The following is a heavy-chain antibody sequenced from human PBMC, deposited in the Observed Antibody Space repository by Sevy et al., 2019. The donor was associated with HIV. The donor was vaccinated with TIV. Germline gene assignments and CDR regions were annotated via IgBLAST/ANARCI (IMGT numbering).Heavy chain of an antibody. D-gene: IGHD3-16*02. CDR2: ISGSGGST. CDR3: AKEGRLRLGELSS. V-gene: IGHV3-23*01. J-gene: IGHJ5*02. Sequence: GGSLRLSCAASGFTFSSYAMSWVRQAPGKGLEWVSAISGSGGSTYYVDSVKGRFTISRDNSMNTLYLRMNSLRAEDTAVYYCAKEGRLRLGELSSWCQGTLVTVFS. CDR1: GFTFSSYA.